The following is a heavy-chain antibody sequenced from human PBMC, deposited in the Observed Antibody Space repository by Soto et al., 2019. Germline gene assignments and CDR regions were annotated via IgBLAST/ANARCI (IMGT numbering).Heavy chain of an antibody. CDR2: INHSGST. CDR1: GGSFSGYY. V-gene: IGHV4-34*01. J-gene: IGHJ4*02. Sequence: QVQLQQWGAGLLKPSETLSLTCAVYGGSFSGYYWSWIRQPPGKGLEWIGEINHSGSTNYNPSLKGRVTISVDTSKNQFSLKLSSVTAADTAVYYCARGPREYYDYVWGSYRYMFDYWGQGTLVTVSS. D-gene: IGHD3-16*02. CDR3: ARGPREYYDYVWGSYRYMFDY.